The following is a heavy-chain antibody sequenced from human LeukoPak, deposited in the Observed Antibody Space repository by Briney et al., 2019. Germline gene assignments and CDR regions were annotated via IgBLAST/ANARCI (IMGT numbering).Heavy chain of an antibody. Sequence: GGSLRLSCAASGFTFSSYAMSWVRQAPGKGLEWVSAISGGGGSTYYADSVKGRFTISRDNSKNTLYLQMNSLRAEDKAVYYCAKASGYSSSWYFDYWGQGTLVTVSS. CDR1: GFTFSSYA. CDR2: ISGGGGST. D-gene: IGHD6-13*01. J-gene: IGHJ4*02. V-gene: IGHV3-23*01. CDR3: AKASGYSSSWYFDY.